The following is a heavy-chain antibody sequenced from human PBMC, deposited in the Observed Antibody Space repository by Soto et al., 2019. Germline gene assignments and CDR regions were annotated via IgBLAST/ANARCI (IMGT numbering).Heavy chain of an antibody. D-gene: IGHD3-3*01. CDR1: GGSISSGGYY. V-gene: IGHV4-31*03. CDR2: IYYSGST. Sequence: SETLSLTCTVSGGSISSGGYYWSWIRQHPGKGLEWIGYIYYSGSTYYNPSLKSRVTISVDTSKNQFSLKLSSVTAADTAVYYCAGRITIFGLTPWGQGTLVTVSS. J-gene: IGHJ5*02. CDR3: AGRITIFGLTP.